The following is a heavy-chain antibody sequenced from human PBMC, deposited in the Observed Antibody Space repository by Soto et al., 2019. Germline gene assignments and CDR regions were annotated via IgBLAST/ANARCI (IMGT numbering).Heavy chain of an antibody. J-gene: IGHJ4*02. CDR3: ANGRATYGLLTHDY. CDR2: LTGSSSNT. CDR1: GFSFRNYA. D-gene: IGHD3-9*01. V-gene: IGHV3-23*01. Sequence: PGGSLRLSCVASGFSFRNYAMSWVRQAPGKGLEWISTLTGSSSNTYYADSVKGRFAISRDNSRNTLYLQMHSLTAEDTAVYYCANGRATYGLLTHDYWGQGTLVTVSS.